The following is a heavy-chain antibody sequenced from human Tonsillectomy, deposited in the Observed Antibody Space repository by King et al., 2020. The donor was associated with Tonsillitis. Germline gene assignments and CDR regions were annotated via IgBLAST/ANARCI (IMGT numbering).Heavy chain of an antibody. CDR1: GGSFSSHA. V-gene: IGHV1-69*01. CDR2: IIPLPGTS. Sequence: QLVQSGAEVKKPGSSVKVSCKASGGSFSSHAISWVRQAPGQGLEWMGGIIPLPGTSNYAQKFQGRVTITAEESTTTAYMELSSLRSEDTAVYYCARGGYYDASGLRLDYWGQGTPVTVSS. J-gene: IGHJ4*02. D-gene: IGHD3-22*01. CDR3: ARGGYYDASGLRLDY.